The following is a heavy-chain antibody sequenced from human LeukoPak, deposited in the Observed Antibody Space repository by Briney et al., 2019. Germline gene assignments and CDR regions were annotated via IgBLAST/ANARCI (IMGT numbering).Heavy chain of an antibody. J-gene: IGHJ4*02. CDR3: ARSQQYYDSSGLGFDY. D-gene: IGHD3-22*01. CDR2: ISYDGSNK. CDR1: GFTFSSYA. V-gene: IGHV3-30-3*01. Sequence: GRSLRLSCAASGFTFSSYAMHWVRQAPGKGLEWVAVISYDGSNKYYADSVKGRFTISRDNSKNTLYLQTNSLRAEDTAVYYCARSQQYYDSSGLGFDYWGQGTLVTVSS.